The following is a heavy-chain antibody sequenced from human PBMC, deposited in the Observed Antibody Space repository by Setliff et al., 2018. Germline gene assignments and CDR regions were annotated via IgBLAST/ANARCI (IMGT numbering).Heavy chain of an antibody. CDR2: MHPNSGNT. CDR3: VRSSAPQVVLAADFDF. J-gene: IGHJ4*02. CDR1: GKSFTKYD. V-gene: IGHV1-8*01. Sequence: ASVKVSCKTLGKSFTKYDFHWVRQATGQGLEWMGWMHPNSGNTGYAQKFQGRVTMTSNTAINTAYMELMRLTSDDTAVYYCVRSSAPQVVLAADFDFWGQGTPVTVSS. D-gene: IGHD6-19*01.